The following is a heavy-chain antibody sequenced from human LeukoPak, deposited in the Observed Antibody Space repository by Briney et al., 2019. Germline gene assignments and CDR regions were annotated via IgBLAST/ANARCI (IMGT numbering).Heavy chain of an antibody. CDR3: ARVCSSGWADY. V-gene: IGHV3-21*01. J-gene: IGHJ4*02. CDR1: GFTFSSYS. Sequence: GGSLRLSCAASGFTFSSYSMNWVRQAPGQGLEWVSSISSSSSYIYYADTVKGRFTISRDNAKNSLYLQMNSLRAEDTAVYYCARVCSSGWADYWGQGTLVTVSS. CDR2: ISSSSSYI. D-gene: IGHD6-19*01.